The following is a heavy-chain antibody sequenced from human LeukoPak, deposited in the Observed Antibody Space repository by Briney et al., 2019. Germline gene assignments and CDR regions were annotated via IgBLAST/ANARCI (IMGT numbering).Heavy chain of an antibody. CDR1: AGSISTYY. CDR2: ADYTGST. CDR3: ARQGFTGAWSYWLDY. J-gene: IGHJ4*02. V-gene: IGHV4-59*08. D-gene: IGHD6-19*01. Sequence: SETLSLTCTVSAGSISTYYWSWIRQSPGKGLEWIGYADYTGSTIYNPSVKSRVTISVDRSRNQFFLRLKSVTAADTAVYYCARQGFTGAWSYWLDYWGQGILVTVSS.